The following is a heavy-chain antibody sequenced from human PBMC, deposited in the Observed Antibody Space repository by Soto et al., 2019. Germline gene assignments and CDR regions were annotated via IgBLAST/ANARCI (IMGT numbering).Heavy chain of an antibody. D-gene: IGHD3-9*01. J-gene: IGHJ3*02. CDR1: GIHFAYFW. CDR2: IYPGDSET. Sequence: EALYLTSKGPGIHFAYFWIGGVRQIKGKGPEWMGIIYPGDSETRYSPSFQGQVTISADKSISIAYLQWSSLKASDTAMYYCARPRVLGADWGAVDIWVQGTMV. CDR3: ARPRVLGADWGAVDI. V-gene: IGHV5-51*01.